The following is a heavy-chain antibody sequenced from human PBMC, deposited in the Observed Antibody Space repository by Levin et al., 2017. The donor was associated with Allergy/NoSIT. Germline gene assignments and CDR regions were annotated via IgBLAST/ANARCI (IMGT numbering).Heavy chain of an antibody. CDR3: ARGPPCSGGSCYSLDY. CDR2: INHSGST. J-gene: IGHJ4*02. D-gene: IGHD2-15*01. Sequence: PSETLSLTCAVYGGSFSGYYWSWIRQPPGKGLEWIGEINHSGSTNYNPSLKSRVTISVDTSKNQFSLKLSSVTAADTAVYYCARGPPCSGGSCYSLDYWGQGTLVTVSS. V-gene: IGHV4-34*01. CDR1: GGSFSGYY.